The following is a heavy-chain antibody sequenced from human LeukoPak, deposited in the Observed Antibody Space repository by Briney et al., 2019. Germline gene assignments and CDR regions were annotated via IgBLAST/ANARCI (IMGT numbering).Heavy chain of an antibody. CDR2: ISPNRGGT. D-gene: IGHD6-19*01. V-gene: IGHV1-2*02. Sequence: ASVKVSCKASGYTFTGYYMHWLRQAPGQGLEWMGWISPNRGGTNYAQRYQGRVTMTRDTSISTAYMELSRLRSDDTAVYYCARGIALYSSGWEFDYWGQGTLVTVSS. CDR3: ARGIALYSSGWEFDY. CDR1: GYTFTGYY. J-gene: IGHJ4*02.